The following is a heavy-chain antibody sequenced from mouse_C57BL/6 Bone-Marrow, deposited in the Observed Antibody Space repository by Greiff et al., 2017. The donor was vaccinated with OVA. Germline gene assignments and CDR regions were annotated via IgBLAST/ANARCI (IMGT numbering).Heavy chain of an antibody. D-gene: IGHD1-1*01. CDR2: IHPNSGST. Sequence: QVQLQQPGAELVKPGASVKLSCKASGYTFTSYWMHWVKQRPGQGLEWIGMIHPNSGSTNYNEKFKSKATLTVDKSSSTAYMQLSSLTSEDSAVYYCARENYYGRGYYARDYWGQGTSVTAPS. V-gene: IGHV1-64*01. J-gene: IGHJ4*01. CDR3: ARENYYGRGYYARDY. CDR1: GYTFTSYW.